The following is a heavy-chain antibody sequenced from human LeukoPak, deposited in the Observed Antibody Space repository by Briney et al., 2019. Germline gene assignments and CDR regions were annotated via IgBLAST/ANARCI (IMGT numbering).Heavy chain of an antibody. CDR1: GGSISSYH. Sequence: SETLSLTCTVSGGSISSYHWSWIRQPPGKGLEWIGYIYYSGSTNYNPSLKSRVTISVDTSKNQFSLKLSSVTAADTAVYYCAKGIVGATREGYMDVWGKGTTVTVSS. D-gene: IGHD1-26*01. CDR3: AKGIVGATREGYMDV. CDR2: IYYSGST. V-gene: IGHV4-59*08. J-gene: IGHJ6*03.